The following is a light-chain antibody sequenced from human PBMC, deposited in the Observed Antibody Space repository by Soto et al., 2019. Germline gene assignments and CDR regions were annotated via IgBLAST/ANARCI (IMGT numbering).Light chain of an antibody. CDR1: QSVLYSSNSKNY. J-gene: IGKJ1*01. V-gene: IGKV4-1*01. CDR2: WAS. CDR3: QQYYGATWT. Sequence: DIVMTQSPDALAVPLGERATINCKSSQSVLYSSNSKNYLAWYQQKPGQPPKLLFYWASTRESGVPDRFSGSGSGTDFTLTISSLQAEDVAVYYCQQYYGATWTFGQGTKVEIK.